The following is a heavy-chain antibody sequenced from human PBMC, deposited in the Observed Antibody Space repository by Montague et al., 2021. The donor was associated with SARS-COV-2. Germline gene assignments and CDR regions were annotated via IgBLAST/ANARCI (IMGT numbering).Heavy chain of an antibody. CDR1: FGSISTYY. J-gene: IGHJ5*01. CDR3: ARQDAWAYCGDECYRGWFDS. Sequence: SETLSLTCTVSFGSISTYYWSWIRQPPGKGLEWIGFIFYNGSTKXXPSLKRRVSISLDTSKNQFSLKLSSVTAADTAVYYCARQDAWAYCGDECYRGWFDSWGQGTLVTVSP. CDR2: IFYNGST. V-gene: IGHV4-59*01. D-gene: IGHD2-21*01.